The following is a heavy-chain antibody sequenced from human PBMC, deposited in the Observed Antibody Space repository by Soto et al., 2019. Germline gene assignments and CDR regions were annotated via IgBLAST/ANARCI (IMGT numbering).Heavy chain of an antibody. J-gene: IGHJ6*02. CDR3: ARQQLLPFYYALDV. CDR2: IYYRGST. CDR1: GGSISGYY. D-gene: IGHD6-13*01. V-gene: IGHV4-59*01. Sequence: SETLSLTCNVSGGSISGYYWSWIRQPPGKGLEYIGYIYYRGSTNYNPSLESRVTMSVDTSRNQFSLKVNSVTAADTAVYYCARQQLLPFYYALDVWGQGTTVTVAS.